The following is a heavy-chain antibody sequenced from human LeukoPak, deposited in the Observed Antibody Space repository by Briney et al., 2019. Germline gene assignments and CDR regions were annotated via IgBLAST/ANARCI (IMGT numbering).Heavy chain of an antibody. CDR3: AKSGRTGITAADLDY. CDR2: ISGSDGST. D-gene: IGHD6-13*01. V-gene: IGHV3-23*01. CDR1: GFTFSSYA. Sequence: GESLRLSCAASGFTFSSYAMNWVRQAPGKGLEWISAISGSDGSTYYTDSVKGRFTITRDNSKNTLYLQMRSLRAEDTAVYYCAKSGRTGITAADLDYWGQGTLVTVSS. J-gene: IGHJ4*02.